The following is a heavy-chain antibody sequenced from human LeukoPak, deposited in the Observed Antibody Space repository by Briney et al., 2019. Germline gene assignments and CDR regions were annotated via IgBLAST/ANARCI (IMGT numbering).Heavy chain of an antibody. Sequence: GGSLRLSCAASGFTFSTYSITWFRQAPGKGLEWVSSISSTSTYIYYSDSVTGRFTISRDNPKNSLYLQMNSLRAEDTAVYYCARGRLDGGYSYLDWFDPWGQGTLVTVSS. V-gene: IGHV3-21*01. CDR1: GFTFSTYS. CDR2: ISSTSTYI. J-gene: IGHJ5*02. D-gene: IGHD5-18*01. CDR3: ARGRLDGGYSYLDWFDP.